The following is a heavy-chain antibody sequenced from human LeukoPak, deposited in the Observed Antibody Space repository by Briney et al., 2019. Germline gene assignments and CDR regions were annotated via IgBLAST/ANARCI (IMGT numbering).Heavy chain of an antibody. CDR3: ARDLSATWYSLAY. V-gene: IGHV3-20*04. CDR2: SEWNGDVL. CDR1: GFSNADYG. Sequence: GGSLRLSCVGAGFSNADYGMSWVRQGPGKGLECVAGSEWNGDVLHYADAVKVRFTMSRDNAKNSLYHQMDMLRPEDTGVYYCARDLSATWYSLAYWGQGTLVTVSS. J-gene: IGHJ4*02. D-gene: IGHD2-21*02.